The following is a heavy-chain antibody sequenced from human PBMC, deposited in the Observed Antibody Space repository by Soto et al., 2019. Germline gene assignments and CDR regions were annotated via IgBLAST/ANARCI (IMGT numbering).Heavy chain of an antibody. J-gene: IGHJ3*02. D-gene: IGHD1-26*01. Sequence: ASVKVSCKASGFTFTSSAVQWVRQARGQRLEWIGWIVVGSGNTNYAQKFQERVTITRDMSTSTAYMELSSLGSEDTAVYYCAAVGGSSAHAFDIWGQGTMVTVSS. CDR2: IVVGSGNT. CDR1: GFTFTSSA. CDR3: AAVGGSSAHAFDI. V-gene: IGHV1-58*01.